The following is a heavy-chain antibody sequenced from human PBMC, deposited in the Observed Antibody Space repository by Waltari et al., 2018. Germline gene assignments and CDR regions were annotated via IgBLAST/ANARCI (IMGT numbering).Heavy chain of an antibody. V-gene: IGHV7-4-1*02. CDR2: INTNTGNP. CDR3: ARAVGSPSSSWVPYYYYYYGMDV. Sequence: QVQLVQSGSELKKPGASVKVSCKASGYTFTSYAMNWVRQAPGQGLEWMGWINTNTGNPTYAQGFTGRFVFSLDTSVSTAYLRISSLKAEDTAVYYCARAVGSPSSSWVPYYYYYYGMDVWGQGTTVTVSS. J-gene: IGHJ6*02. D-gene: IGHD6-13*01. CDR1: GYTFTSYA.